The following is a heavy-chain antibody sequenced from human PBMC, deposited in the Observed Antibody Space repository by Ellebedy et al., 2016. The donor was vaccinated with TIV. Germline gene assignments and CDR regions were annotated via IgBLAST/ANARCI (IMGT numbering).Heavy chain of an antibody. V-gene: IGHV4-59*01. CDR3: ARGGYSSGSDSFNLDY. J-gene: IGHJ4*02. D-gene: IGHD6-19*01. CDR2: IYYSGST. CDR1: GGSISSYY. Sequence: MPSETLSLTCTVSGGSISSYYWSWIRQPPGKGLEWIGYIYYSGSTNYNPSLKSRVTISVDTSKNQFSLKLSPVTAADTAVYYCARGGYSSGSDSFNLDYWGQGTLVTVSS.